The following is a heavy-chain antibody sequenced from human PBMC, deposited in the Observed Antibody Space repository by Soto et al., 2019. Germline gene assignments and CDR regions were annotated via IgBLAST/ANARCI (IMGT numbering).Heavy chain of an antibody. CDR3: ASPITMVRGVINY. V-gene: IGHV4-39*01. CDR2: IYYSGST. D-gene: IGHD3-10*01. Sequence: SETLSLTCTVSGGSISSSSYYWGWIRQPPGKGLEWIGSIYYSGSTYYNPSLKSRVTISVDTSKNQFSLKLSSVTAADTAVYYCASPITMVRGVINYWGQGTLVTVSS. CDR1: GGSISSSSYY. J-gene: IGHJ4*02.